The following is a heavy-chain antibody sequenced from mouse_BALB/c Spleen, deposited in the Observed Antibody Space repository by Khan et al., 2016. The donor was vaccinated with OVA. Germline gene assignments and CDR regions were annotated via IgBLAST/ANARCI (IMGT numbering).Heavy chain of an antibody. CDR3: ARLGDGGYFDV. J-gene: IGHJ1*01. CDR1: GFTFSDFV. Sequence: EVELVESGGGLVQPGGSRKLSCAASGFTFSDFVMHWVRQAPEKGLEWVAFISSGSSTIYSADTVKGRFTISRDNTQNTLFLQMTSLRSEDTAMYYCARLGDGGYFDVWGAGTTVTVSS. V-gene: IGHV5-17*02. D-gene: IGHD2-3*01. CDR2: ISSGSSTI.